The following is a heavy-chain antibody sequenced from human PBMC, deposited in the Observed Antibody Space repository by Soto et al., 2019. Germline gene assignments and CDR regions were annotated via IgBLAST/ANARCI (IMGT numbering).Heavy chain of an antibody. J-gene: IGHJ3*02. CDR1: GFTFSSYW. CDR2: IKQDGSEK. Sequence: PGGSLRLSCAASGFTFSSYWMSWVRQAPGKGLEWVANIKQDGSEKYYVDSVKGRFTISRDNAKNSLYLQMNSLRAEDTAVYYCGRDVGYYEREAFDIWGQGTMVTVSS. D-gene: IGHD3-22*01. V-gene: IGHV3-7*01. CDR3: GRDVGYYEREAFDI.